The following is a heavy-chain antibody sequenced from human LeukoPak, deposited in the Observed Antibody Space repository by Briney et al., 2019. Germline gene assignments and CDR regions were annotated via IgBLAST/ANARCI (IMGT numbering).Heavy chain of an antibody. D-gene: IGHD3-22*01. V-gene: IGHV1-69*05. CDR2: IIPIFGTA. CDR3: ARSERYYDSSGYSPFDY. J-gene: IGHJ4*02. CDR1: GGTFSSYA. Sequence: SVKVSCKASGGTFSSYAISWVRQAPGQGLEWMGGIIPIFGTANYAQKFQGRVTITTDESTSTAYMELSSLRSEDTAVYYCARSERYYDSSGYSPFDYWGQGTLVTVSS.